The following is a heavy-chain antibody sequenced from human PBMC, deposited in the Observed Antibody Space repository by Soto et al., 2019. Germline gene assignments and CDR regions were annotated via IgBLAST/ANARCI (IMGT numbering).Heavy chain of an antibody. CDR3: ARSVAVPGAHIDY. D-gene: IGHD6-19*01. CDR1: GDSISGSY. CDR2: VYYTGST. Sequence: ETLSLTGRVYGDSISGSYWSWIRQSPGKGLEWLGYVYYTGSTNYSPSLRSRVSISVDTSKNEFSLRLSSVTAADTAVYFCARSVAVPGAHIDYWGQGTQVTVYS. J-gene: IGHJ4*02. V-gene: IGHV4-59*01.